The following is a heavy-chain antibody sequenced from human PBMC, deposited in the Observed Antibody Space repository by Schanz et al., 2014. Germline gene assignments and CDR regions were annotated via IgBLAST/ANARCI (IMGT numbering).Heavy chain of an antibody. CDR2: IHYSGST. V-gene: IGHV4-59*08. J-gene: IGHJ6*02. CDR3: ARLNYDSSGYPYYYGMDV. Sequence: QVQLQESGPGLVKPSETLSLTCSVSGGSIRNYYWNWIRQPPGKGVEWIGYIHYSGSTNYNPSLASRVALTDNTSKNQFPRKLSSVTAADTAVYYCARLNYDSSGYPYYYGMDVWGQGTTVTVSS. D-gene: IGHD3-22*01. CDR1: GGSIRNYY.